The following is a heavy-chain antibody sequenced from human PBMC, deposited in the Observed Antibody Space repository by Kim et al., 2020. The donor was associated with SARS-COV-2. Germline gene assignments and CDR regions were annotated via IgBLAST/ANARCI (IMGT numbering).Heavy chain of an antibody. CDR2: VSASGGTS. CDR1: GFTFNKYA. V-gene: IGHV3-23*01. CDR3: ARVGSGMFYQAPFDF. Sequence: GGSLRLSCAASGFTFNKYAMAWVRQAIGKGLEWVSGVSASGGTSYYADSVKGRFTISRDNSRNTLSLQVISLRAEDTAIYYCARVGSGMFYQAPFDFWGQGILLPVSS. D-gene: IGHD3-10*01. J-gene: IGHJ4*02.